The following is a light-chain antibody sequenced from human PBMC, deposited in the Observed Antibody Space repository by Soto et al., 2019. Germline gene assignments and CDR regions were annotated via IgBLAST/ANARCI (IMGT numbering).Light chain of an antibody. Sequence: EIVMTQSPATLSVSPGERATLSCRASQSVSSNLAWYQQKPGQAPRLLIYGASTRATGIPARFSGSGSGTEFTLTISSLEPEDSAVYYCQQRGSWPLITFGQGTRLEIK. CDR2: GAS. J-gene: IGKJ5*01. CDR1: QSVSSN. V-gene: IGKV3-15*01. CDR3: QQRGSWPLIT.